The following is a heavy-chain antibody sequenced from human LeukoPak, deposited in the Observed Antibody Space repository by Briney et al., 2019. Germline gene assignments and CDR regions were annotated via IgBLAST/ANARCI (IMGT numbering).Heavy chain of an antibody. V-gene: IGHV1-2*02. CDR3: ARETTVTLNFDY. Sequence: ASVKVSYKASGYTFTGYYMHWVRQAPGQGLEWMGWINPNSGGTNYAQKFQGRVTMTRDTSISTAYMELSRLRSDDTAVYYCARETTVTLNFDYWGQGTLVTVSS. CDR1: GYTFTGYY. CDR2: INPNSGGT. D-gene: IGHD4-17*01. J-gene: IGHJ4*02.